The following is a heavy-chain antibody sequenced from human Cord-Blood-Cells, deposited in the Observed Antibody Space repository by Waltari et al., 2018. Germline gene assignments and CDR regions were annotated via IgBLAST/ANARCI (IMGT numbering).Heavy chain of an antibody. Sequence: QVQLQQWGAGLLKPSETLSLTCAVYGGSFSGYYWSWIRQPPGKGLEWIGEINHSGSTNYNPSLKSRVTISVDTSKNQFSLKLSSVTAADTAVYYCALLDAFDIWGQGTMVTVSS. V-gene: IGHV4-34*01. CDR1: GGSFSGYY. J-gene: IGHJ3*02. CDR3: ALLDAFDI. D-gene: IGHD2-15*01. CDR2: INHSGST.